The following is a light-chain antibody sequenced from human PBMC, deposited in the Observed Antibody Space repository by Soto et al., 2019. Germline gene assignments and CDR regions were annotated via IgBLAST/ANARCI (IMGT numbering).Light chain of an antibody. CDR1: SSDIGAYNY. CDR2: EVT. V-gene: IGLV2-14*01. J-gene: IGLJ2*01. Sequence: QSALTQPASVSGSPGQSITISCTGTSSDIGAYNYVSWYQHHPGKAPKLMIYEVTNRPSGVSNRFSGSKSGNTASLTISGLQAEDEADYYCISYTTNSTLLVGGGTKLTVL. CDR3: ISYTTNSTLL.